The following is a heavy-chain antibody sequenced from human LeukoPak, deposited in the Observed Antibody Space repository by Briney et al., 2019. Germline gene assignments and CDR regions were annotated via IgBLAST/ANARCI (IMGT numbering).Heavy chain of an antibody. J-gene: IGHJ4*02. CDR2: IQHDGSNK. V-gene: IGHV3-30*02. D-gene: IGHD1-7*01. CDR3: ASPQRGSNNWNYF. Sequence: GGSLRLSCAASGFTFSSYGMHWVRQAPGKGLEWVAIIQHDGSNKYYVDSVKGRFTISRDNSKNTLYLQMNRLRAEDTAVYYCASPQRGSNNWNYFWGQGTLVTVSS. CDR1: GFTFSSYG.